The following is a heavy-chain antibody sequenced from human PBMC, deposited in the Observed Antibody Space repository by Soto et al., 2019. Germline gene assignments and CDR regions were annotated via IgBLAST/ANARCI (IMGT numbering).Heavy chain of an antibody. CDR1: GGSVSSGGYY. CDR2: IYDSGST. V-gene: IGHV4-61*03. CDR3: ARDFEPSPGFDP. Sequence: SETLSLTCTGSGGSVSSGGYYWSWIRQPPGKGLEWIGNIYDSGSTNYNPSLKSRITISIDTSKNHFSLKLSSVTAADTAVYYCARDFEPSPGFDPWGQGTLVTVSS. D-gene: IGHD3-9*01. J-gene: IGHJ5*02.